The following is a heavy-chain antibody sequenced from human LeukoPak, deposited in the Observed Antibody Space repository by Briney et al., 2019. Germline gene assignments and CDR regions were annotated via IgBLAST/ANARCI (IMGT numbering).Heavy chain of an antibody. CDR2: ISYDGSNK. D-gene: IGHD5-12*01. Sequence: GGSLRLSCAASGFTFSSYGMHWVRQAPGKGVEWVAVISYDGSNKYYADSVKGRFTISRDNSKNTLYLQMNSLRAEDTAVYYCAKVSPTIPFDYWGQGTLVTVSS. J-gene: IGHJ4*02. V-gene: IGHV3-30*18. CDR1: GFTFSSYG. CDR3: AKVSPTIPFDY.